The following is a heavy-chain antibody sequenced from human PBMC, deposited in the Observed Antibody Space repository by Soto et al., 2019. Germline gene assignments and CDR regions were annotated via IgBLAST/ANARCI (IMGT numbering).Heavy chain of an antibody. CDR3: ARDTAEGAFDI. D-gene: IGHD5-18*01. CDR1: GFSLTTSGVG. V-gene: IGHV2-5*02. CDR2: IYWDDDK. J-gene: IGHJ3*02. Sequence: QITLKESGPTLVKPTQTLTLTCTFSGFSLTTSGVGVGWIRQPPGKALEWLAFIYWDDDKRYSPSLKSRLTITKDTSKNQVVLTMTNMDPVDTATYYCARDTAEGAFDIWGQGTMVTVSS.